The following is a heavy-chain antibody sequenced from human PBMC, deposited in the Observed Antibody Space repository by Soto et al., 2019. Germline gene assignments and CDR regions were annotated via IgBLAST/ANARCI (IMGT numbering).Heavy chain of an antibody. D-gene: IGHD2-2*01. V-gene: IGHV4-34*01. CDR2: INHSGSN. Sequence: QVQLQQWGAGLLKPSENLSLTCSVYGGSYRGYYWNWNSQQPAKGLEWIGEINHSGSNNYNPSLKSLVTLSVDPAKNQFSLRLSSVNAAATAVYYCARCYGRNCDYWGQGTLVTVSS. CDR3: ARCYGRNCDY. CDR1: GGSYRGYY. J-gene: IGHJ4*02.